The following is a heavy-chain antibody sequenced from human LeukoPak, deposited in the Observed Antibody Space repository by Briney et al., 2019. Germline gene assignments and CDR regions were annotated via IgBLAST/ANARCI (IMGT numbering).Heavy chain of an antibody. CDR3: ARGARGSYSY. Sequence: SEALSLTCTVSGGSISSYYWSWIRQPPGKGLEWIGYIYYSGRTNYNPSLNSRVTISVDTSKNQFSLKLSSVTAADTAVYYCARGARGSYSYWGQGTLVTVSS. CDR2: IYYSGRT. J-gene: IGHJ4*02. V-gene: IGHV4-59*08. D-gene: IGHD1-26*01. CDR1: GGSISSYY.